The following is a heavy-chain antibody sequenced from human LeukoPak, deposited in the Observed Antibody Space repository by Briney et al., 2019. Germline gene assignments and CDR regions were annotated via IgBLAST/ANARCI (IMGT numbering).Heavy chain of an antibody. CDR1: GYTFTTYY. V-gene: IGHV1-2*02. J-gene: IGHJ6*02. D-gene: IGHD3-3*01. CDR3: ARASYYDFWSGYYKGGYYYGMDV. CDR2: ISPNSGGT. Sequence: ASVKVSCKASGYTFTTYYIHWVRQAPGQGLEWMGWISPNSGGTNYAQNFQGRVTLTRDTSITTAYMELSRLTSDDAAVYYCARASYYDFWSGYYKGGYYYGMDVWGQGTTVTVSS.